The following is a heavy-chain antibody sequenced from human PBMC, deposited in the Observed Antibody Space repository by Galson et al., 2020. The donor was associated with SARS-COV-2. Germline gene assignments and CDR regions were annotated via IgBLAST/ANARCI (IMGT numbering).Heavy chain of an antibody. Sequence: GESLKISCAASGFTFSSYAMHWVRQAPGKGLEWVAVISYDGSNKYYADSVKGRFTISRDNSKNTLYLQMNSLRAEDTAVYYCASGLLRYFDWFLVDGPYWGQGTLVTVSS. CDR3: ASGLLRYFDWFLVDGPY. D-gene: IGHD3-9*01. CDR2: ISYDGSNK. J-gene: IGHJ4*02. CDR1: GFTFSSYA. V-gene: IGHV3-30-3*01.